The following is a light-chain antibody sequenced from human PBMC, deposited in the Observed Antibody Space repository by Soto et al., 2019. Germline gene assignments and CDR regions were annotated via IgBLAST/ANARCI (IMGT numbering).Light chain of an antibody. CDR1: QSVSRY. CDR3: QLLSDWHCT. Sequence: EIVLTQSPATLSLSPGERATLSCRASQSVSRYLAWYQQKPGQAPRLLIYDASNRATGIPARFSGSGSGTDFTLTISSLEPEDFAVYYCQLLSDWHCTFGGGTKVQIK. V-gene: IGKV3-11*01. J-gene: IGKJ4*01. CDR2: DAS.